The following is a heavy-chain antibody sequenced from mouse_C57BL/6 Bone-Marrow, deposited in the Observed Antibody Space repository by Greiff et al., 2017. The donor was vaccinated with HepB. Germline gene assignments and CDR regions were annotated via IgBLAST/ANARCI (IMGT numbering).Heavy chain of an antibody. J-gene: IGHJ3*01. V-gene: IGHV1-76*01. CDR1: GYTFTDYY. CDR2: IYPGSGNT. Sequence: QVQLQQSGAELVRPGASVKLSCKASGYTFTDYYINWVKQRPGQGLEWIARIYPGSGNTYYNEKFKGKATLTAEKSSSTAYMQLSSLTSEDSAVYFCARSRYYGPFAYWGQGTRVTVSA. CDR3: ARSRYYGPFAY. D-gene: IGHD1-1*01.